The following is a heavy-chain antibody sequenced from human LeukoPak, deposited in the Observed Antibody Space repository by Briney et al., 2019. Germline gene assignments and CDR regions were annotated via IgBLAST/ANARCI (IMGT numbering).Heavy chain of an antibody. J-gene: IGHJ4*02. D-gene: IGHD3-10*01. V-gene: IGHV1-2*06. CDR2: INPNSGGT. CDR3: ARAMFPEYYYGSGSLSYV. Sequence: GASVKDSCKASGYTFTGYYMHWVRQAPGQGLEWMGRINPNSGGTNYAQKFQGRVTMTRDTSISTAYMELSRLRSDDTAVYYCARAMFPEYYYGSGSLSYVWGQGTLVTVSS. CDR1: GYTFTGYY.